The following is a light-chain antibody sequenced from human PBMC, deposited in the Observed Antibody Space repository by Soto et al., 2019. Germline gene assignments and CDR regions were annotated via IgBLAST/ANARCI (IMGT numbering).Light chain of an antibody. V-gene: IGKV3-11*01. CDR1: QRVSSY. CDR3: QQRSNWPPYT. Sequence: EIVLTQSPATLSLSPGERATLSCRASQRVSSYLAWYQQKPGQAPRLLIYDASNRATGIPARFSGSGSGTDFTLTTSSLEPEDFAVYSCQQRSNWPPYTFGQGTTLEIK. J-gene: IGKJ2*01. CDR2: DAS.